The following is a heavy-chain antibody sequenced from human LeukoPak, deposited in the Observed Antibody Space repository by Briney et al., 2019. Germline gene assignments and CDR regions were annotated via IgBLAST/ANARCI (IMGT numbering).Heavy chain of an antibody. CDR2: INWKSDSV. CDR1: GFTFSSYW. CDR3: VKDKGIVGALNCFDS. Sequence: PGGSLRLSCAASGFTFSSYWMHWVRQAPGKGLESVSGINWKSDSVYYADSVKGRFTIFRDNAKNSLYLQMSSLRADDTALYYCVKDKGIVGALNCFDSWGQGTLVTVSS. D-gene: IGHD1-26*01. J-gene: IGHJ4*02. V-gene: IGHV3-9*01.